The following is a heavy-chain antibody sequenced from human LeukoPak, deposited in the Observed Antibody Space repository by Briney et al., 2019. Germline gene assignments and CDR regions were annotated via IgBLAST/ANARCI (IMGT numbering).Heavy chain of an antibody. V-gene: IGHV4-61*01. CDR2: IYYSGST. CDR1: GGSVSSGSYY. Sequence: SETLSLTCTVSGGSVSSGSYYWSWIRQPPGKGLEWIGYIYYSGSTNYNPSLKSRVTISVDTSKNQFSLKLSSVTAADTAVYYCASRYCSSTSCYAGSWFDPWGQGTLVTVSS. D-gene: IGHD2-2*01. CDR3: ASRYCSSTSCYAGSWFDP. J-gene: IGHJ5*02.